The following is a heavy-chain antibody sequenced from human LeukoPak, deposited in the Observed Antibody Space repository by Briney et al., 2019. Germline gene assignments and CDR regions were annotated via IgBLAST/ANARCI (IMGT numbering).Heavy chain of an antibody. CDR1: GFTLSSYW. D-gene: IGHD3-22*01. V-gene: IGHV3-74*01. J-gene: IGHJ1*01. CDR2: IKSDGRT. CDR3: ARAPSEIGGYYPEYFRH. Sequence: PGGSLRLSCAASGFTLSSYWMHWVRQAPGKGLVWVSRIKSDGRTNYADSVKGRFTISRDNAENTVSLQMNSLRAEDTGVYYCARAPSEIGGYYPEYFRHWGQGTLVIVSS.